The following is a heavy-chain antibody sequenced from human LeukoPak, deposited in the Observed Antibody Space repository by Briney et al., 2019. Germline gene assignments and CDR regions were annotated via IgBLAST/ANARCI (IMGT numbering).Heavy chain of an antibody. CDR3: ARVGLDRRGYSGYEAFDY. CDR1: GFTVSSNY. V-gene: IGHV3-21*01. CDR2: ISTSSSYI. J-gene: IGHJ4*02. D-gene: IGHD5-12*01. Sequence: PGGSLRLSCAASGFTVSSNYMNWVRQAPGKGLEWVSSISTSSSYIYYADSLKGRFTISRDNAKKSLYLQINSLRAEDTAVYYCARVGLDRRGYSGYEAFDYWGQGTLVTVSS.